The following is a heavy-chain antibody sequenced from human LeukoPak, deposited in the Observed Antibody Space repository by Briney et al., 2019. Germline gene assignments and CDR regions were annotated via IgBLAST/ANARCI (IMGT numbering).Heavy chain of an antibody. J-gene: IGHJ6*03. CDR3: ARGGYSYGLSYYYYYYMDV. D-gene: IGHD5-18*01. CDR2: IYYSEST. V-gene: IGHV4-59*01. Sequence: SETLSLTCTVSGGSISSYYWSWIRQPPGKGLEWIGYIYYSESTNYNPSLKSRVTISVDTSKNQFSLKLSSVTAADTAVYYCARGGYSYGLSYYYYYYMDVWGKGTTVTVSS. CDR1: GGSISSYY.